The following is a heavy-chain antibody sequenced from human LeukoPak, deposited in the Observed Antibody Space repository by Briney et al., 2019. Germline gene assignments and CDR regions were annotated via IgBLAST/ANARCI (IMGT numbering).Heavy chain of an antibody. CDR3: ARDNDFDY. CDR2: IYPGGGST. CDR1: GYTFTSYY. D-gene: IGHD2-8*01. V-gene: IGHV1-46*01. Sequence: ASVKVSCKTSGYTFTSYYIHWVRQAPGQRLEWMGIIYPGGGSTNNAQKFQGRLTMTRDMSTSTVYMELSSLRSEDTAFYYCARDNDFDYWGQGTLVTVSS. J-gene: IGHJ4*02.